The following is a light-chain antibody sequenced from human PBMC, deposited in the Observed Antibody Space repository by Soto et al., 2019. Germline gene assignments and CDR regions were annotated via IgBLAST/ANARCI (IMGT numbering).Light chain of an antibody. CDR3: AAWDDSLNVV. Sequence: QSVLTQPPSASGTPGQRVTISCSGGSSNIGSNSVNWYQHLPGTAPKLLIYTNNQRPSGVPDPFSGSKSGTSASLAISGLQSEDDADYYCAAWDDSLNVVFGGGTKLTVL. J-gene: IGLJ2*01. V-gene: IGLV1-44*01. CDR1: SSNIGSNS. CDR2: TNN.